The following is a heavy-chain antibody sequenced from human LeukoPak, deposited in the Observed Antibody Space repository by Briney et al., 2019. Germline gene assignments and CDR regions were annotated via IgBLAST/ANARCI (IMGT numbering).Heavy chain of an antibody. J-gene: IGHJ4*02. CDR1: GGTFSSYA. V-gene: IGHV1-46*01. CDR3: ARGYLGGIVVVPAANSFDY. Sequence: GASVKVSCKASGGTFSSYAISWVRQAPGQGLEWMGIINPSGGSTSYAQKFQGRVTMTRDMSTSTVYMELSSLRSEDTAVYYCARGYLGGIVVVPAANSFDYWGQGTLVTVSS. D-gene: IGHD2-2*01. CDR2: INPSGGST.